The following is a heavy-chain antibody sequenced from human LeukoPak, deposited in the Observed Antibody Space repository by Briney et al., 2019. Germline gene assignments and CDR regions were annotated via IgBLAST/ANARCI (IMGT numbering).Heavy chain of an antibody. CDR2: IYYSGST. CDR3: ARGRGFDYGGNYFDY. CDR1: GGSISSGDYY. D-gene: IGHD4-23*01. Sequence: SETLSLTCTVSGGSISSGDYYWSWIRQPPGKGLEWFGYIYYSGSTYYNPSLKSRVTISVDTSKNQFSLKLSSVTAADTAVYYCARGRGFDYGGNYFDYWGQGTLVTVSS. V-gene: IGHV4-30-4*01. J-gene: IGHJ4*02.